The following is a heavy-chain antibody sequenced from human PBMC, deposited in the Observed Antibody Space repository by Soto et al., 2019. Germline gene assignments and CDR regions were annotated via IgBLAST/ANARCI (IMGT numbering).Heavy chain of an antibody. CDR1: GFTFSSYS. Sequence: GGSLRLSCAASGFTFSSYSMNWVRQAPGKGLEWVSSISSSSSYIYYADSVKGRFTISRDNAKNSLYLQMNSLRAEDTAVYYCARDHRANFDWVQYYGMDVWGQGNTVTVSS. V-gene: IGHV3-21*01. CDR3: ARDHRANFDWVQYYGMDV. D-gene: IGHD3-9*01. J-gene: IGHJ6*02. CDR2: ISSSSSYI.